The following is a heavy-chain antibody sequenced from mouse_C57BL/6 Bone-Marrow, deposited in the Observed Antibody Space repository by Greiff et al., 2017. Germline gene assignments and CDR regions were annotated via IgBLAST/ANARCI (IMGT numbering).Heavy chain of an antibody. CDR1: GYTFTSYW. CDR2: IDPSDSYT. V-gene: IGHV1-50*01. J-gene: IGHJ4*01. CDR3: ARGGQLRLREAMDY. Sequence: QVQLQQPGAELVKPGASVKLSCKASGYTFTSYWMQWVKQRPGQGLEWIGEIDPSDSYTNYNQKVKGKATLTVDPSSSTAYMQLSSLTSEDSAVYYCARGGQLRLREAMDYWGQGTSVTVSS. D-gene: IGHD3-2*02.